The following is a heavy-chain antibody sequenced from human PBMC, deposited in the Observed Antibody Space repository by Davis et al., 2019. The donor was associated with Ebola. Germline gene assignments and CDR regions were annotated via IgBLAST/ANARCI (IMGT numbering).Heavy chain of an antibody. Sequence: PSETLSLTCTVSGGSISSYYWSWIRQPAGKGLEWIGRIYTSGSTNYNPSLKSRVTMSVDTSKNQFSLKLSSVTAADTAVYYCARDTSPLGYCSGGSCYEALDYWGQGTLVTVSS. CDR3: ARDTSPLGYCSGGSCYEALDY. J-gene: IGHJ4*02. CDR1: GGSISSYY. CDR2: IYTSGST. D-gene: IGHD2-15*01. V-gene: IGHV4-4*07.